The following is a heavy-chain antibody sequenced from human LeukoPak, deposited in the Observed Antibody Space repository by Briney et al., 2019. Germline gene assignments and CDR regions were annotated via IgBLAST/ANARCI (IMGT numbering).Heavy chain of an antibody. Sequence: PGGSLGLSCAASGLTFNNAWMSWVRQAPGKGLEWVGRIRSRSAGATTDYGAPVKGRFTISRDDSKNTLYLQMNSLKTEDTAVYYCSTGGCTHDYWGQGTLVTVSS. V-gene: IGHV3-15*01. CDR2: IRSRSAGATT. D-gene: IGHD2-15*01. J-gene: IGHJ4*02. CDR1: GLTFNNAW. CDR3: STGGCTHDY.